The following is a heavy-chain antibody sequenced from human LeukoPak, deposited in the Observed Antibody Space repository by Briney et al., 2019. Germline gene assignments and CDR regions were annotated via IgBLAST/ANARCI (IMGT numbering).Heavy chain of an antibody. D-gene: IGHD2-2*01. Sequence: ASVKVSCKASGGTFSSYAISWVRQAPGQGLEWMGGIIPIFGTANYAQKFQGRVTITADESTSTAYMELSRLRSDDTAVYYCARDYCSSTSCLFDYWGQGTLVTVSS. CDR1: GGTFSSYA. CDR3: ARDYCSSTSCLFDY. J-gene: IGHJ4*02. V-gene: IGHV1-69*13. CDR2: IIPIFGTA.